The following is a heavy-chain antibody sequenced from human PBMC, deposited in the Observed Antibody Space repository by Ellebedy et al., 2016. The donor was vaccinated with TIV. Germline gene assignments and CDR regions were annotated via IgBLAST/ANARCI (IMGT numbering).Heavy chain of an antibody. Sequence: SETLFLTXTVSGGSISSGGSYWSWIRQHPGKGLEWIGYIYYSGSTYYNPSLKSRVTISVDTSKNQFSLKLSSVTAADTAVYYCATRQRASIAPFDYWGQGTLVTVSS. CDR2: IYYSGST. D-gene: IGHD6-6*01. CDR3: ATRQRASIAPFDY. J-gene: IGHJ4*02. V-gene: IGHV4-31*03. CDR1: GGSISSGGSY.